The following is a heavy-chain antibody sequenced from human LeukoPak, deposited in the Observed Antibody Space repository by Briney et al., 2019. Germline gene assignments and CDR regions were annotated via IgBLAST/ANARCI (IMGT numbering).Heavy chain of an antibody. D-gene: IGHD6-13*01. V-gene: IGHV4-4*07. CDR1: GGSISSYY. J-gene: IGHJ3*02. CDR3: ARDYSSSPSRTSDAFDI. Sequence: SETLSLTCTVSGGSISSYYWSWIRQPAGKGLEWIGRIYTSGSTNYNPSLKSRVTMSVDTSKNQFSLKLSSVTAADTAVYYCARDYSSSPSRTSDAFDIWGQGTMVTVSS. CDR2: IYTSGST.